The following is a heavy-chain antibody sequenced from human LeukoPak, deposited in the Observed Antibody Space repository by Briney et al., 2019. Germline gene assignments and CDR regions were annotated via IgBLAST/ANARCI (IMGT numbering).Heavy chain of an antibody. J-gene: IGHJ4*02. CDR1: RGSIDGYY. Sequence: SETLSLTCTVSRGSIDGYYWSWIRQSPGKGLEWIGYIYDTGPTNYNPSLKSRVTISVDTSKNQFSLKVNSVTAADTAVYHCARVVAATAFFDYWGQGALVTVSS. CDR3: ARVVAATAFFDY. V-gene: IGHV4-59*01. D-gene: IGHD6-13*01. CDR2: IYDTGPT.